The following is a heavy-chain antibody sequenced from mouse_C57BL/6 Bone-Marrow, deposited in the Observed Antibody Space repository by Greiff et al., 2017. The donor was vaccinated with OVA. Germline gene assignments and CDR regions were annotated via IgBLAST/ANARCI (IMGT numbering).Heavy chain of an antibody. V-gene: IGHV2-2*01. Sequence: QVQLQQSGPGLVQPSQSLSITCTVSGFSFTSYGVHWVRQSPGKGLEWLGVIWSGGSTDYNAAFISSLSIRKDNSKSQVFFKMNSLQADDTARYYCARKSSSGDFDYWGQGTTLTVSS. CDR3: ARKSSSGDFDY. J-gene: IGHJ2*01. D-gene: IGHD1-1*01. CDR2: IWSGGST. CDR1: GFSFTSYG.